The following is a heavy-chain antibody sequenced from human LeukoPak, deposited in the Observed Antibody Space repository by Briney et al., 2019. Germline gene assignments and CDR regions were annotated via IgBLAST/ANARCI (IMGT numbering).Heavy chain of an antibody. V-gene: IGHV1-18*01. CDR1: GYTFTSYG. CDR3: ARATSLGYCSSTSCYYYFDY. D-gene: IGHD2-2*01. CDR2: ISAYNGNT. Sequence: TSVKVSCKASGYTFTSYGISWVRQAPGQGLEWMGWISAYNGNTNYAQKLQGRVTMTTDTSTSTAYMELRSLRSDDTAVYYCARATSLGYCSSTSCYYYFDYWGQGTLVTVSS. J-gene: IGHJ4*02.